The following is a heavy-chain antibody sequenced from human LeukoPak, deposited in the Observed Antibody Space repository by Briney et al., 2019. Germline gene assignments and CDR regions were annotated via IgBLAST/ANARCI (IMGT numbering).Heavy chain of an antibody. CDR2: INHSGST. CDR1: GGSFSGYY. D-gene: IGHD2-21*02. Sequence: PSETLSLTCAVYGGSFSGYYWSWIRQPPGKGLEWIGEINHSGSTNYNPSLKSRVTISVDTSKNQFSLKLSSVTAADTAVYYCARGRRKFKGADCYRLDYWGQGTLVTVSS. V-gene: IGHV4-34*01. J-gene: IGHJ4*02. CDR3: ARGRRKFKGADCYRLDY.